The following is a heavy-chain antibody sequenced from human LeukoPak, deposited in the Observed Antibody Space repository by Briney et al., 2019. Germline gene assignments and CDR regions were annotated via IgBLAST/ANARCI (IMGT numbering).Heavy chain of an antibody. CDR3: ARDTSGYSGS. J-gene: IGHJ5*02. Sequence: PGGSLRLSCAASGFTFSSYWMHWVRQAPGKGRVWVSRIDSDGGNTRYADSVKGRFTISRDNAKNTLYLQMTSLRAEDTAVYYCARDTSGYSGSWGQGTLVTVSS. CDR2: IDSDGGNT. CDR1: GFTFSSYW. D-gene: IGHD3-22*01. V-gene: IGHV3-74*01.